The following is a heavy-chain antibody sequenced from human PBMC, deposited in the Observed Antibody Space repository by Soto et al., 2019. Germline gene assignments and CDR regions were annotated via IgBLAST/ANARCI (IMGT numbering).Heavy chain of an antibody. J-gene: IGHJ6*02. CDR1: GGSISAYY. CDR3: ARGLPLGEIVEGSDRGFIFYNSGMDV. CDR2: FYSSGTP. V-gene: IGHV4-4*07. Sequence: QVQLQESGPGLVKPSETLSLTCTVSGGSISAYYWSWIRQPAGKGLEWIGRFYSSGTPTYNPSLMSRLSMSLEPSNKHLSLKLSSVNASDTAVYYCARGLPLGEIVEGSDRGFIFYNSGMDVWGQGTTVTVSS. D-gene: IGHD3-16*01.